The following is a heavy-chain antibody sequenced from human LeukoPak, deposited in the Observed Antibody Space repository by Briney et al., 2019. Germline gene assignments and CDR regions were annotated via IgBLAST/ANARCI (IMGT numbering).Heavy chain of an antibody. D-gene: IGHD6-6*01. CDR2: INPNSGRT. Sequence: ASAKVSCKASGYTFTGYYMHWVRQAPGQGLEWMGWINPNSGRTNYAQKFQGWVTMTRDTSISTAYMELSRLRSDDTAVYYCARGIAARRGAFDIWGQGTMVTVSS. V-gene: IGHV1-2*04. CDR1: GYTFTGYY. CDR3: ARGIAARRGAFDI. J-gene: IGHJ3*02.